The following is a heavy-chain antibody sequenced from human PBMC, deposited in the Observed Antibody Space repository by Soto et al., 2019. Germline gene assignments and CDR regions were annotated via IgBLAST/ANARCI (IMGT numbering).Heavy chain of an antibody. CDR2: IYYSGST. Sequence: PSETLSLTCTVSGGSISSGGYYWSWIRQHPGKGLEWIGYIYYSGSTYYNPSLKSRVTISVDTSKNQFSLKLSSVTASDTAVYYCARGTVTNVFDYWGQGTLVTVSS. CDR1: GGSISSGGYY. D-gene: IGHD4-17*01. V-gene: IGHV4-31*03. J-gene: IGHJ4*02. CDR3: ARGTVTNVFDY.